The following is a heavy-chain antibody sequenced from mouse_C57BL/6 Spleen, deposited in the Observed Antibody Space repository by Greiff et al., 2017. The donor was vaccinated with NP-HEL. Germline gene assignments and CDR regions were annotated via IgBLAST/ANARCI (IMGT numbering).Heavy chain of an antibody. V-gene: IGHV2-4*01. CDR1: GFSLTSYG. CDR3: AKNEDWYFDV. J-gene: IGHJ1*03. Sequence: QVQLKESGPGLVQPSQSLSITCTVSGFSLTSYGVHWVRQPPGKGLEWLGVIWSGGSTDYNAAFISRLSISKDNSKSQVFFRMNSLQADDTAIYYCAKNEDWYFDVWGTGTTVTVSS. CDR2: IWSGGST.